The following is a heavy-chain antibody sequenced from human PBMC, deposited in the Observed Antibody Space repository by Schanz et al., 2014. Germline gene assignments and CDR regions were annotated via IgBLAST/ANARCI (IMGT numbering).Heavy chain of an antibody. D-gene: IGHD2-15*01. Sequence: DVQFLESGGGLVQPGGSLRLSCAASGFTFNSYAMTWVRQAPGKGLEWVLSISHSGGTKYYSDSVKGRFTISRDNSENTLYLQMNSLSADDTAVYYCAKEMGYCSGGACYDCYYYGLDDWGQGTTVTVSS. CDR2: ISHSGGTK. CDR1: GFTFNSYA. V-gene: IGHV3-23*01. CDR3: AKEMGYCSGGACYDCYYYGLDD. J-gene: IGHJ6*02.